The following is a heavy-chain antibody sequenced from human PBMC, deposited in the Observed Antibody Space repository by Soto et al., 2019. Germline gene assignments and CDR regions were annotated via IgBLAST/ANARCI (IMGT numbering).Heavy chain of an antibody. V-gene: IGHV3-33*01. CDR2: IWYDGSNK. CDR1: GFTFSSYG. J-gene: IGHJ3*02. CDR3: ARDRVLRYFDWLSNYDAFDI. Sequence: PGGSLRLSCAASGFTFSSYGMHWVRQAPGKGLEWVVVIWYDGSNKYYADSVKGRFTISRDNSKNTLYLQMNSLRAEDTAVYYCARDRVLRYFDWLSNYDAFDIWGQGTMVTVSS. D-gene: IGHD3-9*01.